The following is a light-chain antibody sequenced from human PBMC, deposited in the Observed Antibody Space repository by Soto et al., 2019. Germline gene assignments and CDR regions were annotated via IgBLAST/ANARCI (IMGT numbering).Light chain of an antibody. CDR2: SNI. Sequence: QSVLTQPPSASGTPGQRVTISCSGSNSNIGSNSVNWYQQFPGTAPKLLIYSNIQRPSGVPDRFSGSKSGTSASLAISGLQPEDEADYFCAGWDDSLNGPVFGGGTKLTVL. CDR1: NSNIGSNS. J-gene: IGLJ3*02. CDR3: AGWDDSLNGPV. V-gene: IGLV1-44*01.